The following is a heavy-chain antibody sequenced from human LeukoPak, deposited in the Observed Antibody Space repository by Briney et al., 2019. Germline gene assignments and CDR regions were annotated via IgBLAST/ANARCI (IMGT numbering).Heavy chain of an antibody. CDR2: IKSKTDGGTT. CDR1: GFTFSNAW. Sequence: GSLSLSYAASGFTFSNAWMSWVRRAPGKGLGWVGRIKSKTDGGTTDYAAPVKGRFTISRDHSKHTLYLQMNSLKTEDTAVYYCTTAIRRYCSGGSCYSDWGQGTLVTVSS. CDR3: TTAIRRYCSGGSCYSD. V-gene: IGHV3-15*01. J-gene: IGHJ4*02. D-gene: IGHD2-15*01.